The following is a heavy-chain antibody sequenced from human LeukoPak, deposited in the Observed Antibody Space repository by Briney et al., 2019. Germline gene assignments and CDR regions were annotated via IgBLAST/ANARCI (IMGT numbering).Heavy chain of an antibody. J-gene: IGHJ3*02. V-gene: IGHV3-21*01. CDR2: ISSSSSYI. Sequence: GGSLRLSCAASGLTFSSYSMNWVRQAPGKGLEWVSSISSSSSYIYYADSVKGRFTISRDNAKNSLYLQMNSLRAEDTAVYYCARVLRSRADAFDIWGQGTMVTVSS. CDR3: ARVLRSRADAFDI. CDR1: GLTFSSYS. D-gene: IGHD2-2*01.